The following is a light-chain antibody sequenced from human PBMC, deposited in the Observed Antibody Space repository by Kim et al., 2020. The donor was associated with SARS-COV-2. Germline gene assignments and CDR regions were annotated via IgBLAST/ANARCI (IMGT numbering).Light chain of an antibody. CDR2: AAS. V-gene: IGKV1-9*01. J-gene: IGKJ4*01. CDR1: QGISSY. CDR3: QQLNSYLT. Sequence: SASVRDSVTITCRASQGISSYLAWYQQNPGKAPKLLIYAASTLQSGVPSRFSGSGSGTEFTLTISSLQPEDFATYYCQQLNSYLTFGGGTKVDIK.